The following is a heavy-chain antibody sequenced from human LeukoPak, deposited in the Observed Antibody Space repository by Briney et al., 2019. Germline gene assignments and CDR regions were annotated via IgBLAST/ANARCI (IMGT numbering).Heavy chain of an antibody. CDR1: GYTFTGYY. CDR3: ARLNTRGYPSGPACFDY. Sequence: ASVKVSCKASGYTFTGYYMHWVRQAPGQGLEWMGWINPNSGGTNYAQKFQGRVTMTRDTSISTAYMELSRLRSDDTAVYYCARLNTRGYPSGPACFDYWRQGTLVTVSS. J-gene: IGHJ4*02. D-gene: IGHD2-8*02. V-gene: IGHV1-2*02. CDR2: INPNSGGT.